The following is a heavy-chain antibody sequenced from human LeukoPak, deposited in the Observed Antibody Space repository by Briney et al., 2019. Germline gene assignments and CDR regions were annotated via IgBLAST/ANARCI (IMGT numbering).Heavy chain of an antibody. Sequence: KPGRSLRLSCSASGFTFADYSMSWFRQPPGKGLEWIGEINHSGSTNYNPSLKSRVTISVDTSKNQFSLKLSSVTAADTAVYYCARGSRRFDPWGQGTLVTVSS. CDR1: GFTFADYS. CDR3: ARGSRRFDP. V-gene: IGHV4-34*01. CDR2: INHSGST. J-gene: IGHJ5*02.